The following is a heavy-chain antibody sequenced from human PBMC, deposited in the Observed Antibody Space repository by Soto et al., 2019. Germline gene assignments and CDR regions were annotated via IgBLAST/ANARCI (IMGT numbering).Heavy chain of an antibody. D-gene: IGHD4-17*01. CDR1: EFNFKNYA. V-gene: IGHV3-30*18. Sequence: QVQLMESGGGVVQPGRSLRLSCAASEFNFKNYAMHWVRQAPGKGLEWVTLISEDGSKKYFAESVKGRFTVSRDNSKNTVFLQMNSLKTEDTAVYYRVKSAHPATVTLYYFDYWGQGTLVTVSS. J-gene: IGHJ4*02. CDR3: VKSAHPATVTLYYFDY. CDR2: ISEDGSKK.